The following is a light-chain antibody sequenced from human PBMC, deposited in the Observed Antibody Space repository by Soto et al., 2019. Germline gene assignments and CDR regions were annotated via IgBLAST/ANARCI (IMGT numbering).Light chain of an antibody. CDR3: QLYGNSILYT. Sequence: ETVLTQSPGTLSLSPGERATLSCRTSQSVSSRDLSWYQQKSGQAPRLLMYGVSTRATGIPDRFSGSGSGTDFTLTISRLEPEDFAVYYCQLYGNSILYTFGQGTKLEIK. J-gene: IGKJ2*01. CDR2: GVS. V-gene: IGKV3-20*01. CDR1: QSVSSRD.